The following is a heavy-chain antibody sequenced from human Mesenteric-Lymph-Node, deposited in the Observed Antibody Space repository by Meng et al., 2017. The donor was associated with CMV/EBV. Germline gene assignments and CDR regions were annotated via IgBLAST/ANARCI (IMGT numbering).Heavy chain of an antibody. CDR2: INHSGST. CDR3: ARGPGSWGS. D-gene: IGHD3-16*01. J-gene: IGHJ5*02. Sequence: LTCAVYGGSFSGYYWSWIRQPPGKGLEWIGEINHSGSTNYNPSLKSRVTISVDTSKNQFSLKLSSVTAADTAVYYCARGPGSWGSWGQGTLVTVSS. CDR1: GGSFSGYY. V-gene: IGHV4-34*01.